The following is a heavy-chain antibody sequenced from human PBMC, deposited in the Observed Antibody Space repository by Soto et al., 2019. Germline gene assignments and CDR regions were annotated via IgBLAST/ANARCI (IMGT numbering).Heavy chain of an antibody. J-gene: IGHJ4*02. V-gene: IGHV3-7*01. D-gene: IGHD6-19*01. CDR3: ARNSYSSGSIYFDY. CDR2: IKQDGSEK. Sequence: XGSLRLSCAASGFTFSSYWMSWVRQAPGKGLEWVANIKQDGSEKYYVDSVKGRLTISRDNAKNSLYLQMNSLRAEDTAVYYCARNSYSSGSIYFDYWGQGTRGTVSS. CDR1: GFTFSSYW.